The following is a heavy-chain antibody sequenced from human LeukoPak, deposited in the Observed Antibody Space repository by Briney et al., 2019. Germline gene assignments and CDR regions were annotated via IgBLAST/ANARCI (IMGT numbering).Heavy chain of an antibody. D-gene: IGHD3-3*01. V-gene: IGHV1-18*01. CDR2: ISAYNGNT. J-gene: IGHJ4*02. Sequence: ASVKVSCKASNYTFTSYGISWVRQAPGQGLEWMGWISAYNGNTNYAQKLQGRVTMTTDTSTSTAYMELRSLRSDDTAVYYCARVTIFGVVIIPVSDPNFDYWGQGTLVTVSS. CDR3: ARVTIFGVVIIPVSDPNFDY. CDR1: NYTFTSYG.